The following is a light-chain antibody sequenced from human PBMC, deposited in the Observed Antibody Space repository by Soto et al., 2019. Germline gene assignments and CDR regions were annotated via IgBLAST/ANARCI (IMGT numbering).Light chain of an antibody. V-gene: IGKV1-5*01. Sequence: DVQMTESPSTLSGSVGDRVTITCRASQTISSWLAWYQQTPGKTPKVRIYDVSSLESGVPSRLSGSGSGTEFTLTITSMQPDDFATYYCQQYNSYWTFGQGTKVDI. CDR2: DVS. CDR3: QQYNSYWT. CDR1: QTISSW. J-gene: IGKJ1*01.